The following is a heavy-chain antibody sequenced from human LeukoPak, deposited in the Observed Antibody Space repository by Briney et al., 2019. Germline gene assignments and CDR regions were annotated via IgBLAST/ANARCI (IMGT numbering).Heavy chain of an antibody. J-gene: IGHJ4*02. Sequence: ASVKVSCKASGYTFTSYGISWVRQAPGQGLEWMGWISAYNGNTNYAQKLQGRVTMTTDTSTSTAYMELRSLRSDDTAVYYCARDRPRIAVAGRVWHQNRKFDYWGQETLVTVSS. D-gene: IGHD6-19*01. CDR2: ISAYNGNT. CDR3: ARDRPRIAVAGRVWHQNRKFDY. CDR1: GYTFTSYG. V-gene: IGHV1-18*01.